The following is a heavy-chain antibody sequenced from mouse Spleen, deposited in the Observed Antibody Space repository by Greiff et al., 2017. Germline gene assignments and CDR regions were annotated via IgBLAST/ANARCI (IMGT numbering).Heavy chain of an antibody. CDR3: AREGAYYGYGFAY. D-gene: IGHD1-2*01. CDR2: FHPYNDDT. Sequence: VQRVESGAELVKPGASVKMSCKASGYTFTTYPIEWMKQNHGKSLEWIGNFHPYNDDTKYNEKFKGKATLTVEKSSSTVYLELSRLTSDDSAVYYCAREGAYYGYGFAYWGQGTLVTVSA. CDR1: GYTFTTYP. J-gene: IGHJ3*01. V-gene: IGHV1-47*01.